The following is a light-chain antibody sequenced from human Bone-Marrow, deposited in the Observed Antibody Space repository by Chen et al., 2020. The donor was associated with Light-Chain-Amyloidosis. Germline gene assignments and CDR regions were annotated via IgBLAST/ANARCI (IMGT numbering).Light chain of an antibody. J-gene: IGLJ2*01. V-gene: IGLV3-25*03. CDR1: DLPTKY. Sequence: SYELTQPPSVSASPGQTASITCSGDDLPTKYAYWYQQKPGPAPVLVIHRDTERPSGISERFSGSSSGTTATLTISGVQAEDEADYHCQSADSSGTYEVIFGGGTKLTVL. CDR2: RDT. CDR3: QSADSSGTYEVI.